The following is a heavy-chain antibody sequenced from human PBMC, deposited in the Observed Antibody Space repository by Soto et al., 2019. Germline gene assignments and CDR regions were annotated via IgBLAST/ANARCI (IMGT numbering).Heavy chain of an antibody. CDR1: GYTFTSYY. Sequence: ASVKVSCKASGYTFTSYYMHWVRQAPGQGLVWMGIINPSGGSTSYAQKFQGRATMTRDTSTSTVYMELSSLRSEDTAVYYCARVRLDSSGFSDALDIWGQGTMVTVSS. V-gene: IGHV1-46*01. D-gene: IGHD3-22*01. CDR3: ARVRLDSSGFSDALDI. J-gene: IGHJ3*02. CDR2: INPSGGST.